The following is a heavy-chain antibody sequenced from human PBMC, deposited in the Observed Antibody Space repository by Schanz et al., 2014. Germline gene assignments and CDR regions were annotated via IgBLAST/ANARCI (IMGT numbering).Heavy chain of an antibody. Sequence: EVQLVESGGGLIQPGGSLRLSCVASGFTVSSNYMSWVRQAPGKGLEWVSYISRSSSTIYYADSVKGRFTISRDNAKNSLYLQMNSLRAEDTAVYYCVRDTDYHFDYWGQGALVTVSS. CDR1: GFTVSSNY. J-gene: IGHJ4*02. CDR3: VRDTDYHFDY. D-gene: IGHD4-17*01. V-gene: IGHV3-48*01. CDR2: ISRSSSTI.